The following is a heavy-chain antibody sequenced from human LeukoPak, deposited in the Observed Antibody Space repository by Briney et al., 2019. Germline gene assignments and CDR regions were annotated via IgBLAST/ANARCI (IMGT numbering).Heavy chain of an antibody. J-gene: IGHJ4*02. D-gene: IGHD3-3*01. Sequence: GASVKVSCKASGYTFTSYGIGWVRQAPGQGLEWMGWISAYSGNTNYAQKLQGRVTMTTDTSTSTAYMELRSLRSDDTAVYYCARDNRKEGRITIFGVVITSHYYFDYWGQGTLVTVSS. CDR1: GYTFTSYG. CDR2: ISAYSGNT. CDR3: ARDNRKEGRITIFGVVITSHYYFDY. V-gene: IGHV1-18*01.